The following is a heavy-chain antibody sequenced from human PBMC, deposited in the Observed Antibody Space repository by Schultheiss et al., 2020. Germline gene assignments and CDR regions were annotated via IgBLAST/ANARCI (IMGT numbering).Heavy chain of an antibody. V-gene: IGHV3-48*04. Sequence: GGSLRLSCAASGFTVSSNYMSWVRQAPGKGLEWVSGISWNSGSIGYADSVKGRFTISRDNAKNSLYLQMNSLRAEDTAVYYCARVGPFGGVVVNWGQGTLVTVSS. D-gene: IGHD3-3*01. CDR2: ISWNSGSI. J-gene: IGHJ4*02. CDR1: GFTVSSNY. CDR3: ARVGPFGGVVVN.